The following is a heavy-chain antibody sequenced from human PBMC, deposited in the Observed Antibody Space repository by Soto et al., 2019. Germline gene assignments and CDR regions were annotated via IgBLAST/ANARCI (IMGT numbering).Heavy chain of an antibody. CDR2: IVVGSGNT. Sequence: GASVKVSCKASGFTFTSSAVHWVRQARGQRLEWIGWIVVGSGNTNYAQKFQERVTITRDMSTSTAYMELSSLRSEDTAVYYCAASMGGSQTYYDFWSGYSRLDYWGQGTLVTVSS. CDR3: AASMGGSQTYYDFWSGYSRLDY. CDR1: GFTFTSSA. V-gene: IGHV1-58*01. J-gene: IGHJ4*02. D-gene: IGHD3-3*01.